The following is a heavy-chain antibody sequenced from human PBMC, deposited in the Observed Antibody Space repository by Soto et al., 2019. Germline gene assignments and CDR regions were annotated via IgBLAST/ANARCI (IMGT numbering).Heavy chain of an antibody. CDR3: ARHTLQRRIAARPHFDY. Sequence: SETLSLTCTVSGGSISSSSYYWGWIRQPPGKGLEWIGSIYYSGSTYYNPSLKSRVTISVDTSKNQFSLKLSSVTAADTAVYYCARHTLQRRIAARPHFDYWGQGTLVTVSS. D-gene: IGHD6-6*01. CDR2: IYYSGST. J-gene: IGHJ4*02. CDR1: GGSISSSSYY. V-gene: IGHV4-39*01.